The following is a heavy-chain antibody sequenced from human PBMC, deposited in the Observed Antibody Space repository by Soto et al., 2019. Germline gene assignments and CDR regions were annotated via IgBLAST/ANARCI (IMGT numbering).Heavy chain of an antibody. Sequence: QVQLVESGGGVVQPGRSLRLSCAASGFTFSSYGMHWVRQAPGKGLEWVAVISYDGSNKYYADSVKGRFTISRDNSKNTLYLQMNSLRAEDTDVDYCARSPYSVSYLAYFDYWGQGTLVTVSS. D-gene: IGHD1-26*01. CDR2: ISYDGSNK. CDR1: GFTFSSYG. CDR3: ARSPYSVSYLAYFDY. V-gene: IGHV3-30*03. J-gene: IGHJ4*02.